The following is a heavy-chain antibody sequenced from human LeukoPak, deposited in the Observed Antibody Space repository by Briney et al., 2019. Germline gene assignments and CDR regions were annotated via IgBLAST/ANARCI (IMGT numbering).Heavy chain of an antibody. CDR2: ISAYNGNT. Sequence: ASVKVSCKASGYTFTSYGISWVRQAPGQGLEWMGWISAYNGNTNYAQKLQGRVTMTTDTSTSTACMELRSLRSDDTAVYYCARSSGVVITTWFDYWGQGTLVTVSS. D-gene: IGHD3-22*01. CDR3: ARSSGVVITTWFDY. J-gene: IGHJ4*02. CDR1: GYTFTSYG. V-gene: IGHV1-18*01.